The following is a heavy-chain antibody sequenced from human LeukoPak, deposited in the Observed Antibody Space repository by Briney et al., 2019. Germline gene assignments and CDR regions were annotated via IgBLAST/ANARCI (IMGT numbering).Heavy chain of an antibody. CDR3: ARVLGGNYYEFDY. V-gene: IGHV3-30*02. CDR2: IRYDGSDK. J-gene: IGHJ4*02. CDR1: GFTFSSYG. Sequence: GSLRLSCSASGFTFSSYGMHWVRQAPGKGLVWVAFIRYDGSDKYYAESVKGRFTISRDNSKNTLYLQMNSLRVEDTALYYCARVLGGNYYEFDYWGQGTLVTVSS. D-gene: IGHD1-26*01.